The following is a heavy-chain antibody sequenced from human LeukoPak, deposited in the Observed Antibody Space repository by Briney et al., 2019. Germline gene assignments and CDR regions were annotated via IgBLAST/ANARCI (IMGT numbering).Heavy chain of an antibody. CDR2: ISSSSSYI. D-gene: IGHD1-1*01. Sequence: GGSLRLSCAASGFTFSSYSMNWVRQAPGKGLEWVSSISSSSSYIYYADSVKGRFTISRDNAKNTLFLQMNSLRAEDTAVYYCARRGTGHGMDVWGQGTTVIVSS. V-gene: IGHV3-21*01. J-gene: IGHJ6*02. CDR1: GFTFSSYS. CDR3: ARRGTGHGMDV.